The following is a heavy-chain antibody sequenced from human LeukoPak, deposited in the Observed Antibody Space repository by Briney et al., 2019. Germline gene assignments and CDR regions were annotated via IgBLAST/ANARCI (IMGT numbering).Heavy chain of an antibody. CDR2: IYYTEST. CDR1: GGSISGHF. V-gene: IGHV4-59*11. CDR3: AREGYYDILTGYYYNWIDT. D-gene: IGHD3-9*01. J-gene: IGHJ5*02. Sequence: KPSETLSLTCTVSGGSISGHFWSWIRQPPGKGLEWIGYIYYTESTNYNPSLKSRVTISVDTSKNQFSLKLTSVTAADTAVYYCAREGYYDILTGYYYNWIDTWGQGTLVTVSS.